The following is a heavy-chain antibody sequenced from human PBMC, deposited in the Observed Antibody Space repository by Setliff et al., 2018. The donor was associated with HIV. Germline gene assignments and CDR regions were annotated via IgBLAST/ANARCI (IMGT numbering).Heavy chain of an antibody. Sequence: SETLSLTCTVSGDSINSGTYYWSWIRQPAGKGLEWIGRLHLSGDTNYNPSLKSRVTMSIDTSKNQFSLKLSSVTAAGTAVYYCARDNSYYYGSGDPWSGSHYLYYFDCWGQGTLVTVSS. CDR3: ARDNSYYYGSGDPWSGSHYLYYFDC. J-gene: IGHJ4*02. V-gene: IGHV4-61*02. D-gene: IGHD3-10*01. CDR2: LHLSGDT. CDR1: GDSINSGTYY.